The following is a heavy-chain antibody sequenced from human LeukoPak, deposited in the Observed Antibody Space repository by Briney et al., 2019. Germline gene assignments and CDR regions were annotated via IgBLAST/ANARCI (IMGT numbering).Heavy chain of an antibody. V-gene: IGHV3-48*03. CDR3: ASQDYGSGSYYPLFDP. J-gene: IGHJ5*02. CDR2: ISTSGSII. CDR1: GFTFGSYE. Sequence: PGGSLRLSCEASGFTFGSYEMTWVRQAPGKGLEWLSYISTSGSIIVYADSVKGRFTISRDNAKNSLYLQMNSLRAEDTAVYYCASQDYGSGSYYPLFDPWGQGTLVTVSS. D-gene: IGHD3-10*01.